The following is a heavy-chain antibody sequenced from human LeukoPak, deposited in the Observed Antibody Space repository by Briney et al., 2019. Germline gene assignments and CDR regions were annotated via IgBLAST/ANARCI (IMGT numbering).Heavy chain of an antibody. Sequence: GASVKVSCKASGYTFTSHDISWVRQAPGQGLEWMGWISAYNGNTKYVQKLQGRVTMTTETSTSTAYMELRSLRSDDTAVYYCARDLSDYDYVWGNYRPGDYWGQGTLVTVSS. D-gene: IGHD3-16*02. CDR3: ARDLSDYDYVWGNYRPGDY. J-gene: IGHJ4*02. V-gene: IGHV1-18*01. CDR2: ISAYNGNT. CDR1: GYTFTSHD.